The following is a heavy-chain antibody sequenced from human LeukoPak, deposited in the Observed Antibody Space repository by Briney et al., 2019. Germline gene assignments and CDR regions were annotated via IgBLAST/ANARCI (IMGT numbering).Heavy chain of an antibody. CDR2: ISPSGAST. J-gene: IGHJ5*02. V-gene: IGHV1-46*01. Sequence: GASVKVSCKASGYTFTNYYMHWVRQAPGQGLEWMGMISPSGASTSYAQKFQGRVTMTRDVSTSAVYMELSSLRSEDTAVYYCARDRGWENWFDPWGQGTLVTVSS. D-gene: IGHD1-26*01. CDR1: GYTFTNYY. CDR3: ARDRGWENWFDP.